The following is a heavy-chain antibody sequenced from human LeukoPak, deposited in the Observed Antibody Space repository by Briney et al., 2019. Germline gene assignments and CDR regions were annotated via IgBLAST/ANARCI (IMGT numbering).Heavy chain of an antibody. D-gene: IGHD2-15*01. V-gene: IGHV3-33*01. CDR1: GFTFSSYG. J-gene: IGHJ6*02. CDR2: IRYDGSNK. Sequence: GGSLRLSCAASGFTFSSYGMHWVRQAPGKGLEWVAVIRYDGSNKYYADSVKGRFTISRDNSKNTLYLQMNSLRAEDTAVYYCARWVVVAATQYYYGVDVWGQGTTVTVPS. CDR3: ARWVVVAATQYYYGVDV.